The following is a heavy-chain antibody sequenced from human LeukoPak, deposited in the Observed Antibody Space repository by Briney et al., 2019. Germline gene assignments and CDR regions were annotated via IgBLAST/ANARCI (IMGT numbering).Heavy chain of an antibody. D-gene: IGHD3-10*01. CDR1: GGSISSSNW. V-gene: IGHV4-4*02. Sequence: SETLSLTCAVSGGSISSSNWWSWVRQPPGKGLEWIGKIYHSGSTNYNPSLKSRVTISVDKSKNQFSLKLSSVTAADTAVYYCAREINMVRALRSWYFDLWGRGTLVTVSS. J-gene: IGHJ2*01. CDR2: IYHSGST. CDR3: AREINMVRALRSWYFDL.